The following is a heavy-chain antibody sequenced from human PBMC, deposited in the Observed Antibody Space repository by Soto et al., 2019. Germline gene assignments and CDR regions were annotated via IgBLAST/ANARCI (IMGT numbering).Heavy chain of an antibody. CDR3: ARLEIESRYDYFDY. CDR2: ISTYNGYT. Sequence: QVQLVQSGAEVKKPGASVRVSCKAPGYTFTSYSFSWVRQAPGQGLEWMGRISTYNGYTKYAENFLGRVTLTTDTSTSTAYMELRSLRSADPAVLFCARLEIESRYDYFDYWGQGTLVTVSS. V-gene: IGHV1-18*01. J-gene: IGHJ4*02. CDR1: GYTFTSYS. D-gene: IGHD1-1*01.